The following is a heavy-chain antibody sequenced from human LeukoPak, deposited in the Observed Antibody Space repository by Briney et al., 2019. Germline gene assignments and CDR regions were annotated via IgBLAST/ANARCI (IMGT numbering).Heavy chain of an antibody. V-gene: IGHV1-8*01. Sequence: GASVKVSCKASAYTSTSYDINWVRQATGQGLEWMGWMNPNSGNTGYAQKFQGRVTMTRNTSISTASMELSSLRSEDTAVYYCARPGRKSTSPTDYWGQGTLVTVSS. D-gene: IGHD2-2*01. CDR2: MNPNSGNT. J-gene: IGHJ4*02. CDR1: AYTSTSYD. CDR3: ARPGRKSTSPTDY.